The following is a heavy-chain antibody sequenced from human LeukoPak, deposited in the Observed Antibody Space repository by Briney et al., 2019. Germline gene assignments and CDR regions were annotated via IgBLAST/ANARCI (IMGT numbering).Heavy chain of an antibody. J-gene: IGHJ4*02. CDR2: IYPGDSDT. D-gene: IGHD5-18*01. V-gene: IGHV5-51*01. CDR1: GYSFTSYW. Sequence: GESLKISCKGSGYSFTSYWIGWVRQMPGKGLDWMGIIYPGDSDTRYSPSFQGQVTISADKSISTAYLQWSSLKASDTAMYYCARRRGYSYATYYFDHWGQGTLVSVSS. CDR3: ARRRGYSYATYYFDH.